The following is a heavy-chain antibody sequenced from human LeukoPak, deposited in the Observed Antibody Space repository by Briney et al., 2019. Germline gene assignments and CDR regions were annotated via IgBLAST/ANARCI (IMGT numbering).Heavy chain of an antibody. CDR3: ARDVAAAGNFDY. CDR1: GGSVSNYY. V-gene: IGHV4-59*02. Sequence: SETLSLTCTVSGGSVSNYYWSWIRQPPGKGLEWIGYIYYSGSTNYNPSLKSRVTISVDTSKNQFSLKLSSVTAADTAVYYCARDVAAAGNFDYWGQGTLVTVSS. J-gene: IGHJ4*02. CDR2: IYYSGST. D-gene: IGHD6-13*01.